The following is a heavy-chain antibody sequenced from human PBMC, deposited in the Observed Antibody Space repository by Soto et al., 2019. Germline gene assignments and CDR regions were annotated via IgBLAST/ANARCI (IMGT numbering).Heavy chain of an antibody. CDR2: IWYDGSNK. CDR3: ARESSPPTGWFDP. CDR1: GFTFSSYG. D-gene: IGHD4-4*01. Sequence: GGSLRLSCAASGFTFSSYGMYWVRQAPGKGLEWVAVIWYDGSNKYYADSVKGRFTISRDNSKNTLYLQMNSLRAEDTAVYYCARESSPPTGWFDPWGQGTLVTVSS. J-gene: IGHJ5*02. V-gene: IGHV3-33*01.